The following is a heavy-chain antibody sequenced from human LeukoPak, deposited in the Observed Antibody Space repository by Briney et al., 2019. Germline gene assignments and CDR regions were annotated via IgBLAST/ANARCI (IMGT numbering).Heavy chain of an antibody. V-gene: IGHV3-21*01. Sequence: PGGSLRLSCAASGFTFSSYSMNWVRQAPGKGLEWVSCISSTSTYIYYADSVKGRFTISRDNAKNSLYLQMNSLRAEDTAVYYCAREGSLNWFDPWGQGTLVIVAS. J-gene: IGHJ5*02. D-gene: IGHD1-26*01. CDR2: ISSTSTYI. CDR1: GFTFSSYS. CDR3: AREGSLNWFDP.